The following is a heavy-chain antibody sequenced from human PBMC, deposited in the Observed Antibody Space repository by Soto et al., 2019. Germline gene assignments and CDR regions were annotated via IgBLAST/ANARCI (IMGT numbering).Heavy chain of an antibody. Sequence: PGGSQRLSCTASGFTFSGYWVHWVRKAQGKGLVWVSRINSDGSSTSYADSVKGRFTISRDNAKNTLYLQMNSLRAEDTAVYYCARPSIAAAEYYYYGMDVWGQGTTVTVSS. CDR2: INSDGSST. J-gene: IGHJ6*02. CDR1: GFTFSGYW. CDR3: ARPSIAAAEYYYYGMDV. V-gene: IGHV3-74*01. D-gene: IGHD6-13*01.